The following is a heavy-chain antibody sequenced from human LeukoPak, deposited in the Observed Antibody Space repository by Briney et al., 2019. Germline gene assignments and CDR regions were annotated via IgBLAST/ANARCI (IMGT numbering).Heavy chain of an antibody. D-gene: IGHD1-26*01. Sequence: TGGSLRLSCAASGLTFSSHWKHWVREPPGEGVLWVSRIHGDGSYTSYADSVRGRFTISRDNSKNTLYLQMDSLRVEDTAVYYCARGGSYSFDPFDICGQGTMVTVSS. V-gene: IGHV3-74*01. J-gene: IGHJ3*02. CDR1: GLTFSSHW. CDR2: IHGDGSYT. CDR3: ARGGSYSFDPFDI.